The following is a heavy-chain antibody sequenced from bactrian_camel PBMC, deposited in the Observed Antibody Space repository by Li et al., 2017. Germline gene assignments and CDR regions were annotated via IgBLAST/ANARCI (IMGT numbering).Heavy chain of an antibody. D-gene: IGHD1*01. CDR2: IDSAGST. V-gene: IGHV3S53*01. CDR3: AADTRPYAVPLRKCGFGY. Sequence: HVQLVESGGGSVQAGGSLRLACAASDNVSKYYMAWFRQAPGKEREGVAIIDSAGSTSYADSVKDRFSISKDNSKHTLYLQMDSLKPEDTAVYYCAADTRPYAVPLRKCGFGYWGQGTQVTVS. J-gene: IGHJ6*01. CDR1: DNVSKYY.